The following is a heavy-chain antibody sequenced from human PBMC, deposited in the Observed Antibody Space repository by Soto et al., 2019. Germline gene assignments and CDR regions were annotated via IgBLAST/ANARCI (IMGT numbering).Heavy chain of an antibody. CDR2: ISGSGGST. CDR3: AKTHKLLWFGGLLYPFDY. J-gene: IGHJ4*02. Sequence: PGGSLRLSCAASGFTFSSYAMSWVRQAPGKGLEWVSAISGSGGSTYYADSVKGRFTISRDNSKNTLYLQMNSLRAEDTAVYYCAKTHKLLWFGGLLYPFDYWGQGTLVTVSS. CDR1: GFTFSSYA. V-gene: IGHV3-23*01. D-gene: IGHD3-10*01.